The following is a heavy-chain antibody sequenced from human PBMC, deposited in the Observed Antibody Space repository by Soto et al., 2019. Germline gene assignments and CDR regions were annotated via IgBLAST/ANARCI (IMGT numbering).Heavy chain of an antibody. CDR1: GGSISSYY. D-gene: IGHD1-26*01. Sequence: SETLSLTCTVSGGSISSYYWRWIRQPTGKGLEWLRYIYYGGGTTYNPTLQSRVTISADTCRNKFSLKRNSEIAAAPAVYYCAREWALSGSRDAFDGWGQGTRGGVSS. CDR3: AREWALSGSRDAFDG. CDR2: IYYGGGT. J-gene: IGHJ3*01. V-gene: IGHV4-59*01.